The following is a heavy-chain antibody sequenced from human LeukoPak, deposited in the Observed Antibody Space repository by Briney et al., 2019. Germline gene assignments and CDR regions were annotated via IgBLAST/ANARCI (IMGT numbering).Heavy chain of an antibody. J-gene: IGHJ4*02. V-gene: IGHV1-69*04. D-gene: IGHD1-14*01. CDR3: ARDIIRRPNHQSDY. CDR2: IIPILGIA. CDR1: GGTFSSYA. Sequence: GGSLRLSCAASGGTFSSYAISWVRQAPGQGLEWMGRIIPILGIANYAQKFQGRVTITADKSTSTAYMELSSLRSEDTAVYYCARDIIRRPNHQSDYWGQGTLVTVSS.